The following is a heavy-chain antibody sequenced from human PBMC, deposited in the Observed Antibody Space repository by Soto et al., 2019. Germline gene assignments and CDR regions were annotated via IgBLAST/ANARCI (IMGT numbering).Heavy chain of an antibody. CDR3: ARGPPSGSFSQNPRY. V-gene: IGHV1-18*01. J-gene: IGHJ4*02. CDR2: ISGQIAKT. Sequence: QVQLVQSGPEVKKPGASVKVSCKASGYSFHNLGIIWVRQAPGQGLEWMGWISGQIAKTNYEQKFQGKVTMTTDTSTSTANMELNTLTSDDTVIYYCARGPPSGSFSQNPRYWGQGTLVTVSS. CDR1: GYSFHNLG. D-gene: IGHD1-26*01.